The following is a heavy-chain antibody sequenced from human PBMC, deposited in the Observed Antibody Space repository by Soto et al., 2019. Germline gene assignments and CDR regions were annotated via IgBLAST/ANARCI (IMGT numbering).Heavy chain of an antibody. CDR2: ISYDGSNK. CDR1: GFTFSSYG. V-gene: IGHV3-30*18. Sequence: QVQLVESGGGVVQPGRSLRLSCAASGFTFSSYGMHWVRQAPGKGLEWVAVISYDGSNKYYADSVKGRFTISRDNSKNTLYLQMNSLRAEDTAVYHCAKESLGLGYCSSTSCPKIYYYYGMDVWGQGTTVTVSS. J-gene: IGHJ6*02. CDR3: AKESLGLGYCSSTSCPKIYYYYGMDV. D-gene: IGHD2-2*01.